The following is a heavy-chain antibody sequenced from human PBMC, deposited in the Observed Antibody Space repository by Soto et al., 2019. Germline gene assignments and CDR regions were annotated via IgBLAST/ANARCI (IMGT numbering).Heavy chain of an antibody. CDR3: AKGGAIVAAGTRVYLYNAMDV. V-gene: IGHV1-2*02. CDR1: GYSFTGYY. Sequence: ASVKVSCKASGYSFTGYYVHWVRQAPGQGLEWMGWINPNSGDTYLAQRFQGRVTMNRDTSIGTAYMELRGLTSDDTAEYYCAKGGAIVAAGTRVYLYNAMDVWGQGTTVTVSS. D-gene: IGHD1-26*01. J-gene: IGHJ6*02. CDR2: INPNSGDT.